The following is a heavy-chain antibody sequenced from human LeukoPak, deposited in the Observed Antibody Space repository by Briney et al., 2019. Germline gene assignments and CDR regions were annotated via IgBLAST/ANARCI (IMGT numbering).Heavy chain of an antibody. D-gene: IGHD2-15*01. CDR2: IRGRDGSP. CDR1: GFNVSSNY. V-gene: IGHV3-23*01. J-gene: IGHJ4*02. CDR3: AKSGLNRFDY. Sequence: GGSLRLFCAASGFNVSSNYMSSVSQAPGKGPEWVSAIRGRDGSPYSADYVKRRFTISRDNSKNALYLQMNSLRAEDTAVFYWAKSGLNRFDYWGQGTLVTVSS.